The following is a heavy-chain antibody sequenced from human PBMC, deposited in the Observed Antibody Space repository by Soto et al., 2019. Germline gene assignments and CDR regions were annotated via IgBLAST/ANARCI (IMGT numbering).Heavy chain of an antibody. CDR1: CYTFTSYG. D-gene: IGHD2-2*01. CDR2: ISAYNGNT. J-gene: IGHJ4*02. Sequence: ASVKVSFKASCYTFTSYGISWVRQAPGQSLEWMGWISAYNGNTNYAQKLQGRVTMTTDTSTSTAYMELRSLRSDDTAVYYCAREHRYCISTSCSYFDYWGQGTLVTVSS. CDR3: AREHRYCISTSCSYFDY. V-gene: IGHV1-18*01.